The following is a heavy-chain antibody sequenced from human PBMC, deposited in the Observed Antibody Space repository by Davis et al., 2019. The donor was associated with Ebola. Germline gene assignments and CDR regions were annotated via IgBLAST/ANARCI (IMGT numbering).Heavy chain of an antibody. Sequence: GESLKISCKASGYSFTTYWIGWVRQMPGKGLEWMGIIYPGDSDTRYSPSLQGQVTISADKSISTAYLQWSSLKASDTAMYYCATPGRYYYGSGSWNFDYWGQGTLVTVSS. V-gene: IGHV5-51*01. CDR2: IYPGDSDT. CDR1: GYSFTTYW. D-gene: IGHD3-10*01. CDR3: ATPGRYYYGSGSWNFDY. J-gene: IGHJ4*02.